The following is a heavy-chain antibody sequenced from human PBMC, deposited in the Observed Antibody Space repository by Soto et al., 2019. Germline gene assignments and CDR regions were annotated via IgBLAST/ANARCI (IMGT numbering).Heavy chain of an antibody. CDR1: GASLNNYY. D-gene: IGHD1-26*01. CDR2: IYTSGST. CDR3: ARGSLAPDY. V-gene: IGHV4-4*07. J-gene: IGHJ4*02. Sequence: SETLSLTCTVSGASLNNYYWSWARQPAGKGLEWVGRIYTSGSTNYNPSLESRVTMSVDTSKNQFSLKLSSVTAADTAVYYCARGSLAPDYWGQGTLVTVSS.